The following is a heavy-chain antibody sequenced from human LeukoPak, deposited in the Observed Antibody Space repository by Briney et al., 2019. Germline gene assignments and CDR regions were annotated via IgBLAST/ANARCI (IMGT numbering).Heavy chain of an antibody. CDR2: INHSGST. D-gene: IGHD3-10*01. Sequence: SETLSLTCAVYGGSFSGYYWSWIRQPPGKGLEWIGEINHSGSTNYIPSLKSRVTISVDTSKNQFSLKLSSVTAADTAVYYCARGLYGSGSYTNYWGQGTLVTVSS. CDR3: ARGLYGSGSYTNY. V-gene: IGHV4-34*01. J-gene: IGHJ4*02. CDR1: GGSFSGYY.